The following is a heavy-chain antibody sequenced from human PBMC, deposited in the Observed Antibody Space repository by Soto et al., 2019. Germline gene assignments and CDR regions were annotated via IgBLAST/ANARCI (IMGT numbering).Heavy chain of an antibody. D-gene: IGHD2-15*01. J-gene: IGHJ6*02. Sequence: GESLKISCKGSGYSFTSYWSGWVRQIPGKGLEWIGIIAPGDSDTRYSPSFQGQATISAYKSISTAYLQWSSLKAADTAMYYCARLGYCRCGSCYSPTTTTSYGMDVWGQGTTVTVSS. V-gene: IGHV5-51*01. CDR3: ARLGYCRCGSCYSPTTTTSYGMDV. CDR1: GYSFTSYW. CDR2: IAPGDSDT.